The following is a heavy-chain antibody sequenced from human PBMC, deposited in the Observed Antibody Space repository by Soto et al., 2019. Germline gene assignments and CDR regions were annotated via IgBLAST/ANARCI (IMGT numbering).Heavy chain of an antibody. D-gene: IGHD6-19*01. CDR3: ARTYSSGWYGGAPDY. CDR2: IQSGSTT. J-gene: IGHJ4*02. CDR1: GFTVSSKY. V-gene: IGHV3-66*01. Sequence: GGSLRLSCAASGFTVSSKYMTWVRQAPGKGLELVSLIQSGSTTYYADSVKGRFTISRDNSKNTLYLQMNSLRAEDTAVYYCARTYSSGWYGGAPDYWGQGTLVTVSS.